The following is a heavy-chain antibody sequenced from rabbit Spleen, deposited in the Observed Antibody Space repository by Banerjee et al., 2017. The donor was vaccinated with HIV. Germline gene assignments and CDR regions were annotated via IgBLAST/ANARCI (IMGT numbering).Heavy chain of an antibody. CDR2: IDVVKSGAT. D-gene: IGHD2-1*01. CDR1: GLDFSSRYW. V-gene: IGHV1S40*01. Sequence: QSLEESGGDLVKPGASLTLTCKASGLDFSSRYWICWVRQAPGKGLEWIACIDVVKSGATYYTTWARGRFTISKTSSTTVTLQMTSLTAADTATYFCARGSATMTMVITGYYLNLWGPGTLVTVS. CDR3: ARGSATMTMVITGYYLNL. J-gene: IGHJ4*01.